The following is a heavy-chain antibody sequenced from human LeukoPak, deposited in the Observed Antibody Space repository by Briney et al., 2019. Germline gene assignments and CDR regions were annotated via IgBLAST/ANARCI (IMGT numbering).Heavy chain of an antibody. J-gene: IGHJ4*02. D-gene: IGHD1-1*01. CDR1: GGSISSYY. CDR3: ARAGATGKSQFDY. V-gene: IGHV4-59*01. CDR2: IYYSGST. Sequence: PSETLSLTCTVSGGSISSYYWSWIRQPPGKGLEWIGYIYYSGSTNYNPSLKSRVTISVDTSKNQFSLKLSSVTAADTAVYYCARAGATGKSQFDYWGQGTLVTVSS.